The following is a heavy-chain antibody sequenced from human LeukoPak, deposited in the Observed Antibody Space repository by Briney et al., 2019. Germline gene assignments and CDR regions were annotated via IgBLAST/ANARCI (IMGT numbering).Heavy chain of an antibody. CDR1: GLTGSHNY. CDR2: IHTSGDT. V-gene: IGHV3-53*01. D-gene: IGHD4-17*01. CDR3: IVFGDSNH. Sequence: PGGSLRLSCAASGLTGSHNYVSWVRQAPGKGLEWVSAIHTSGDTCYADSVKGRFTISRDTFKNTLYLQINSLRVEGTAVYYCIVFGDSNHWGQGTLVTVSS. J-gene: IGHJ5*02.